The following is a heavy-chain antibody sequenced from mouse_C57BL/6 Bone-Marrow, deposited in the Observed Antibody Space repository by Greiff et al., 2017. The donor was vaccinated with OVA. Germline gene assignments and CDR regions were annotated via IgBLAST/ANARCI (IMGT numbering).Heavy chain of an antibody. CDR1: EYEFPSHD. Sequence: EVKVVESGGGLVQPGESLKLSCESNEYEFPSHDMSWVRKTPEKRLALVAAINSDGGSTYYPDTMERRFIISRDNAKNNLYLQMSHLKSEDTAMYYCASLYDGYLYWYFDVWGTGTTVTVSS. CDR3: ASLYDGYLYWYFDV. V-gene: IGHV5-2*03. D-gene: IGHD2-3*01. CDR2: INSDGGST. J-gene: IGHJ1*03.